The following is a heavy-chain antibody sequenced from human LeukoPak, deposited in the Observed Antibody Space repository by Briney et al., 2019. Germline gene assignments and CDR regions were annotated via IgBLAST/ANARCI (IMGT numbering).Heavy chain of an antibody. Sequence: GGSLRLSCAASGFTFSSYNMNWVRQAPGKGLEWVSFITSSSSTKHHADSVKGRFTVSRGNDKNLLYLQMNSLRAEDTAVYYCARDLTDGWYYFEYWGQGTLVTVSS. D-gene: IGHD5-24*01. CDR3: ARDLTDGWYYFEY. J-gene: IGHJ4*02. CDR2: ITSSSSTK. CDR1: GFTFSSYN. V-gene: IGHV3-48*01.